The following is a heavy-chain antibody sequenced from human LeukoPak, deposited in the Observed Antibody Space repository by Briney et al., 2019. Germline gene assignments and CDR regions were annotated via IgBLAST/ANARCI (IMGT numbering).Heavy chain of an antibody. J-gene: IGHJ4*02. CDR1: GFTFSSYA. CDR2: ISDSGGRT. V-gene: IGHV3-23*01. CDR3: ARAGWLQFTGEFYFDY. Sequence: GGSLRLSCAASGFTFSSYAMTWVRQAPGKGLEWVSSISDSGGRTYYADSVKGRFTISRDNSKNTLYLQMNSLRAEDTAVYYCARAGWLQFTGEFYFDYWGQGTLVTVSS. D-gene: IGHD5-24*01.